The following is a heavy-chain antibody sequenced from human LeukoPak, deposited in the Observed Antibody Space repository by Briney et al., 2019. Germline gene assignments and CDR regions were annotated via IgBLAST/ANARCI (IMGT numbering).Heavy chain of an antibody. D-gene: IGHD3-22*01. CDR3: ARAVPPSYYDSSGYAFNS. Sequence: SVKVSCKASVGTFSSYAISWVRQAPGQGREWMGGIIPIFGTANYAQKFQGRVTITTDESTSTAYMELSSLRSEDTAVYYRARAVPPSYYDSSGYAFNSWGQGNLVTVSS. J-gene: IGHJ4*02. CDR2: IIPIFGTA. V-gene: IGHV1-69*05. CDR1: VGTFSSYA.